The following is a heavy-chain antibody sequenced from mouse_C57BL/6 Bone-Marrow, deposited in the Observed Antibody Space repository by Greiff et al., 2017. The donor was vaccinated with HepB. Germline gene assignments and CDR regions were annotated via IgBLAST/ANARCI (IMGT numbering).Heavy chain of an antibody. CDR1: GYAFTNYL. D-gene: IGHD2-10*02. CDR3: ARGYGTAWFAY. V-gene: IGHV1-54*01. CDR2: INPGSGGT. J-gene: IGHJ3*01. Sequence: VQLQQSGAELVRPGTSVKVSCKASGYAFTNYLIEWVKQRPGQGLEWIGVINPGSGGTNYNEKFKGKATLTADKSSSTAYMQLSSLTSEDSAVYFCARGYGTAWFAYWGQGTLVTVSA.